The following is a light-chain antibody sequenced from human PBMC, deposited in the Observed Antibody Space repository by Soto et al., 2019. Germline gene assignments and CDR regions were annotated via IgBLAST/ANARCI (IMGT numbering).Light chain of an antibody. CDR2: SDN. CDR3: AAWDASLDIGV. V-gene: IGLV1-44*01. CDR1: SSNIGRNS. Sequence: VLTQPPSASGTPGQRVTISCSGSSSNIGRNSVNWYQQLPGTAPKLLIHSDNQRPSGVPDRFSGSKSGTSASLAISGLQSEDESDYYCAAWDASLDIGVFGTGTKVTVL. J-gene: IGLJ1*01.